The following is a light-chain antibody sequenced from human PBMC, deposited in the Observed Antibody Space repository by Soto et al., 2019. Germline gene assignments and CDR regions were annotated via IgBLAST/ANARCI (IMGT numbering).Light chain of an antibody. CDR3: SSYTSSSTLGVV. J-gene: IGLJ2*01. Sequence: QSVLTQPASVSGSPGQSITISCTGTSSDVGGYNYVSWYQQHPGKAPKLMIYDVSNRPSGVSNRFSGSKSGNTASLTISGLQAEDEADDYCSSYTSSSTLGVVFGGGTKLTVL. CDR2: DVS. CDR1: SSDVGGYNY. V-gene: IGLV2-14*01.